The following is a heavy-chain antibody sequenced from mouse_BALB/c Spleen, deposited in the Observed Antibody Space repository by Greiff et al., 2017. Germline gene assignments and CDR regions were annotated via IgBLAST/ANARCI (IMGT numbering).Heavy chain of an antibody. CDR2: IYPGDGDT. CDR3: ARSTYYYGSDY. D-gene: IGHD1-1*01. Sequence: QVQLKQSGAELARPGASVKLSCKASGYTFTSYWMQWVKQRPGQGLEWIGAIYPGDGDTRYTQKFKGKATLTADKSSSTAYMQLSSLASEDSAVYYCARSTYYYGSDYWGQGTTLTVSS. J-gene: IGHJ2*01. CDR1: GYTFTSYW. V-gene: IGHV1-87*01.